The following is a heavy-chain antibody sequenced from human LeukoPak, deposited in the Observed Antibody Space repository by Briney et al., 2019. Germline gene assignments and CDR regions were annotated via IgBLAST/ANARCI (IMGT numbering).Heavy chain of an antibody. D-gene: IGHD3-10*01. Sequence: GGSLRLSCEGSGFTFRTYWMSWVRQAPGKGLEWVANIKQDESEKYYVDSVKGRFTISRDNAKSSLYLQMNSLRAEDTAVYYCARNPGRKFDFWGQGALVTVSS. CDR2: IKQDESEK. J-gene: IGHJ4*02. CDR1: GFTFRTYW. CDR3: ARNPGRKFDF. V-gene: IGHV3-7*01.